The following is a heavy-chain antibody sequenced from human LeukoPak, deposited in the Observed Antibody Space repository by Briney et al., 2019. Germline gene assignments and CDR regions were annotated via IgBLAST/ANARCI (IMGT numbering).Heavy chain of an antibody. CDR3: ARADPSGYSYGYETYYYYYMDV. Sequence: GGSLRLSCAASGFTFSSYSMNWVRQAPGKGLEWVSSISSSSSYIYYADSVKGRFTISRDNAKNSLYLQMNSLRAEDTAVYYCARADPSGYSYGYETYYYYYMDVWGKGTTVTISS. V-gene: IGHV3-21*01. J-gene: IGHJ6*03. CDR1: GFTFSSYS. D-gene: IGHD5-18*01. CDR2: ISSSSSYI.